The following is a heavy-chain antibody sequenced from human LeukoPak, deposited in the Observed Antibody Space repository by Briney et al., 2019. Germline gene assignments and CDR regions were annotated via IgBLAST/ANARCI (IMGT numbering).Heavy chain of an antibody. J-gene: IGHJ5*02. CDR3: ARGQHSGSYYRDNWFDP. Sequence: ASVKVSCEASGYTFTGYYMHWVRQAPGQGLEWMGWINPNSGGTNYAQKFQGRVTMTRDTSISTAYMELSSLRSEDTAVYYCARGQHSGSYYRDNWFDPWGQGTLVTVSS. V-gene: IGHV1-2*02. CDR2: INPNSGGT. D-gene: IGHD1-26*01. CDR1: GYTFTGYY.